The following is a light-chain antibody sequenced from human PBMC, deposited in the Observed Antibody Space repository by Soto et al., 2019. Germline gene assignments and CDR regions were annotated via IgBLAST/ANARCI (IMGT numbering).Light chain of an antibody. CDR3: SSYTSTNTWV. CDR1: SSDVGGY. J-gene: IGLJ3*02. CDR2: EVS. V-gene: IGLV2-14*01. Sequence: QSALTQPASVSGSPGLSISISCTGTSSDVGGYVSWYQHHPGKAPKLMIYEVSNRPSGVSNRFSGSESGNTASLTISGLQAEDEADYYCSSYTSTNTWVFGGGTKLTVL.